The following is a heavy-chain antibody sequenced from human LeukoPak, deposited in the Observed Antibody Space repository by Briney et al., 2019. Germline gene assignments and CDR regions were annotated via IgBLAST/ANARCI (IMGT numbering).Heavy chain of an antibody. CDR3: ARELAY. CDR1: GFTFSSYT. CDR2: ISSDSGAI. Sequence: PGGSLRLSCAASGFTFSSYTMNWVRQAPGKGLEWVSYISSDSGAIYYADSVKGRFTISRDNAQKSLYLQMNSLRPEDTAVYYCARELAYWGQGALVTVSS. J-gene: IGHJ4*02. V-gene: IGHV3-48*01.